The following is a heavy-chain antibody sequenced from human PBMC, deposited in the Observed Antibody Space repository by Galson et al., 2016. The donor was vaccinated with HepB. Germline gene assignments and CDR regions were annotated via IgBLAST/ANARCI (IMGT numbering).Heavy chain of an antibody. CDR1: GFTFSSYN. D-gene: IGHD6-13*01. J-gene: IGHJ6*02. Sequence: SLRLSCAAFGFTFSSYNMNWVRQAPGKGLEWVSSISSGGDYIYYEDSEKGRFITYRDNAKNSLYLQMNSLRAEDTATYYRAREYAPSWGFAAAGTYGMDVWGQGTTVTVS. CDR2: ISSGGDYI. CDR3: AREYAPSWGFAAAGTYGMDV. V-gene: IGHV3-21*01.